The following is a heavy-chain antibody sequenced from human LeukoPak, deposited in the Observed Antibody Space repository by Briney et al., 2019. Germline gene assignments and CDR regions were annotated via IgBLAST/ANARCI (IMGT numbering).Heavy chain of an antibody. D-gene: IGHD4-23*01. CDR1: GGTFSSYA. CDR3: ARGGGNSRLGGYYYYYMDV. Sequence: SVKVSCKASGGTFSSYAISWVRQAPGQGLEWMGRIIPILGTANYAQKFQGRVTITTDESTSTAYMELSSLRSEDTAVYYCARGGGNSRLGGYYYYYMDVWGKGTTVTVSS. CDR2: IIPILGTA. V-gene: IGHV1-69*11. J-gene: IGHJ6*03.